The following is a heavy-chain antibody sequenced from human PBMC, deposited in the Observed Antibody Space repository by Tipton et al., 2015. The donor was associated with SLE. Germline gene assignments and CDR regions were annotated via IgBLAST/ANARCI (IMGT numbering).Heavy chain of an antibody. CDR3: ARDREVPAAIGAFDI. Sequence: TLSLTCTVSGYSISSGYYWGWIRQPPGKGLEWIGSFYHSGSTYYNPSLKSRVTISVDTTTNQFSLKLISVTAADTAVYYCARDREVPAAIGAFDIWGQGTMVTVSS. CDR2: FYHSGST. J-gene: IGHJ3*02. CDR1: GYSISSGYY. V-gene: IGHV4-38-2*02. D-gene: IGHD2-2*02.